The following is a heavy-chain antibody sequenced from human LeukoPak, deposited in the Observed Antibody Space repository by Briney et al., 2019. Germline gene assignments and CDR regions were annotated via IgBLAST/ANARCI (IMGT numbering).Heavy chain of an antibody. J-gene: IGHJ4*02. Sequence: GTSLRLSCAASGFTFSTYGMYWVRPAPGKGLEWVAVIWYDGSSKYYADSVKGRFTISRDNSKNTLYLQMNSLRAEDTAVYYCARDRGYTYFDYWGQGTLVTVSS. CDR1: GFTFSTYG. V-gene: IGHV3-33*01. CDR3: ARDRGYTYFDY. CDR2: IWYDGSSK. D-gene: IGHD5-18*01.